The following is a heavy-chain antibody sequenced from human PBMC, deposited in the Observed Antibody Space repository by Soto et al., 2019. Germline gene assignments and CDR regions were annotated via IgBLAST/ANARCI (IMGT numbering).Heavy chain of an antibody. V-gene: IGHV3-9*01. D-gene: IGHD3-10*01. CDR3: ATLRYSSGTVNFDY. CDR2: LSWDGGDV. Sequence: EVQLVESGGGLVQPGGSLRLSCAASGFTFHNYAMHWVRQAPGKGLEWVSGLSWDGGDVDYADSVKGRFAISRDNAKNSLYLQMNSLTAEDTAFYYCATLRYSSGTVNFDYWGQGTLVTVSS. CDR1: GFTFHNYA. J-gene: IGHJ4*02.